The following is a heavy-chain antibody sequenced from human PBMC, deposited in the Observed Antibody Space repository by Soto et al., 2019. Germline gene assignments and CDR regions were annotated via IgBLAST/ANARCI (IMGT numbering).Heavy chain of an antibody. V-gene: IGHV3-30-3*01. CDR2: ISYDGGHK. Sequence: QVQLVESGGGVVHPERSLRLSCSASEFTFSSYAMHWVRQAPGTGLEWVAGISYDGGHKFYGDSVRGRFTISRDSSKTTVFLQINSLRPEDTAAYYCARVKTDYSNPRGPFFFYGMDVWGQGTTVTVSS. CDR1: EFTFSSYA. D-gene: IGHD4-4*01. J-gene: IGHJ6*02. CDR3: ARVKTDYSNPRGPFFFYGMDV.